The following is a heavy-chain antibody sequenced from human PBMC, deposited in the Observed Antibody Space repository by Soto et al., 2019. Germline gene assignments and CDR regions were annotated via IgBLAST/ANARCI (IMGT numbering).Heavy chain of an antibody. D-gene: IGHD3-16*01. Sequence: GGSLRLSCAASGFTFSGFGMHWVRQAPGKGLEWVAIIWYDGSDKYYADSVKGRFTISRDNSKNTLYLQMNSLRAEDTAVYHYDFGNLSYYLDFWGQGIQVTVSS. V-gene: IGHV3-33*01. J-gene: IGHJ4*02. CDR3: DFGNLSYYLDF. CDR2: IWYDGSDK. CDR1: GFTFSGFG.